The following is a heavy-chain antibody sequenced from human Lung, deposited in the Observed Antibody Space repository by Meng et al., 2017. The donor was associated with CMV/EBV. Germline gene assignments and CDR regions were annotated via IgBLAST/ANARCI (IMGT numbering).Heavy chain of an antibody. CDR3: AKDQGGSSPDAFDI. J-gene: IGHJ3*02. CDR1: GFTFSSYG. CDR2: IRYDGSNK. V-gene: IGHV3-30*02. D-gene: IGHD2-2*01. Sequence: GGSLRLXXAASGFTFSSYGMHWVRQAPGKGLEWVAFIRYDGSNKYYADSVKGRFTISRDNSKNTLYLQMNSLRAEDTAVYYCAKDQGGSSPDAFDIWGQGTXVTVSS.